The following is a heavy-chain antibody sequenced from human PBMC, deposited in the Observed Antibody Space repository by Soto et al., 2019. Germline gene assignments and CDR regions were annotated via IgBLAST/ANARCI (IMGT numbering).Heavy chain of an antibody. J-gene: IGHJ6*02. CDR3: ARGPFREYQLLSLLIKHDYGMDV. V-gene: IGHV4-4*07. D-gene: IGHD2-2*01. Sequence: SEPLSLTCTVSGGSISSYYWSWIRQPAGKGLEWIGRIYTSGSTNYNPSLKSRVTMSVDTSKNQFSLKLSSVTAADTAVYYCARGPFREYQLLSLLIKHDYGMDVWGQGTTVTVSS. CDR1: GGSISSYY. CDR2: IYTSGST.